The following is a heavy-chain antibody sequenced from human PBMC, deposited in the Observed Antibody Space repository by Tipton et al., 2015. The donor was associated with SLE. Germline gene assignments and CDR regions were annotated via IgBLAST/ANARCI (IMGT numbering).Heavy chain of an antibody. V-gene: IGHV3-33*01. Sequence: RSLRLSCAASGFTFSSYGMHWVRQAPGKGLEWVAVIWYDGSNKYYADSVKGRFTISRDNSKNTLYLQMNSLRAEDTAVYYCARAWGIAARPDYFDYWGQGTLVTVSS. J-gene: IGHJ4*02. CDR1: GFTFSSYG. D-gene: IGHD6-6*01. CDR2: IWYDGSNK. CDR3: ARAWGIAARPDYFDY.